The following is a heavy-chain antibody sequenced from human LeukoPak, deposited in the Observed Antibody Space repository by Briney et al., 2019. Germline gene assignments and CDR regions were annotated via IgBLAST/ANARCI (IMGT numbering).Heavy chain of an antibody. CDR1: GFTFSSYG. CDR3: AKTSGFGVARRYFDY. Sequence: GGSLRLSCAASGFTFSSYGMHWVRQAPGKGLEWVAVISYDGSNKYYADSVKGRFTISRDNSKNTLYLQMNSLRAEDTAVYYCAKTSGFGVARRYFDYWGQGTLVTVSS. D-gene: IGHD2-8*01. J-gene: IGHJ4*02. V-gene: IGHV3-30*18. CDR2: ISYDGSNK.